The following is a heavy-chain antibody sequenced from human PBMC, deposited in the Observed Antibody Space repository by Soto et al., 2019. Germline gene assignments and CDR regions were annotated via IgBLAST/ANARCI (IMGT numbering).Heavy chain of an antibody. Sequence: EVQLLGSGGGLVQPGGSLRLSCAASGFSFSSYAMSWVRQAPGKGLEWVSAISGSGGSTYYADSVKVRFTISRDNSQNTLYLQMNCLRAEDTAVYYCAKGDHHFWSGYSDYWGQGTLVTVSS. CDR2: ISGSGGST. V-gene: IGHV3-23*01. J-gene: IGHJ4*02. D-gene: IGHD3-3*02. CDR3: AKGDHHFWSGYSDY. CDR1: GFSFSSYA.